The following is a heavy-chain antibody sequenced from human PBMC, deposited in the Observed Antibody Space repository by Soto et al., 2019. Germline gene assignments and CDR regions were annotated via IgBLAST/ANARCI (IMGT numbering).Heavy chain of an antibody. V-gene: IGHV3-23*01. CDR3: AKVDRVYGSGSYWVRAFDI. CDR2: ISGSGGST. D-gene: IGHD3-10*01. CDR1: GFTFSSYA. Sequence: GGSLRLSCAASGFTFSSYAMSWVRQAPGKGLEWVSAISGSGGSTYYADSVKGRFTISRDNSKNTLYLQMNSLRAEDTAVYYCAKVDRVYGSGSYWVRAFDIWGQGTMVTVSS. J-gene: IGHJ3*02.